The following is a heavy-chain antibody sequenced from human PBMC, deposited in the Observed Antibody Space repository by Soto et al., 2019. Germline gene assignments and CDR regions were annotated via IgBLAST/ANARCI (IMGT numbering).Heavy chain of an antibody. CDR1: GYTFTSYG. D-gene: IGHD3-9*01. J-gene: IGHJ5*02. CDR3: ARASPYDDILTGYSRSFGT. CDR2: ISAYNGNT. V-gene: IGHV1-18*01. Sequence: ASVKVSCKASGYTFTSYGISWVRQAPGQGLEWMGWISAYNGNTNYAQKLQGRVTMTTDTSTSTAYMELRSLRSDDTAVYYCARASPYDDILTGYSRSFGTWGQRTMVT.